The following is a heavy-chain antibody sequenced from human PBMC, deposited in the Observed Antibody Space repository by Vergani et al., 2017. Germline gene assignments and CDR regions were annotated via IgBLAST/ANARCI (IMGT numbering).Heavy chain of an antibody. CDR1: GFTFSDFS. Sequence: VQLVESGGGLVKPGGSLRLSCAASGFTFSDFSMSWVRQAPGKGLEWVAFIGSSGPYINYADSVKGRFTISRDNAKNSLYLQMNSLRAEDTAVYYCARVQGEQQLVMVYYYYYGMDVWGQGTTVTVSS. J-gene: IGHJ6*02. CDR3: ARVQGEQQLVMVYYYYYGMDV. CDR2: IGSSGPYI. V-gene: IGHV3-21*01. D-gene: IGHD6-13*01.